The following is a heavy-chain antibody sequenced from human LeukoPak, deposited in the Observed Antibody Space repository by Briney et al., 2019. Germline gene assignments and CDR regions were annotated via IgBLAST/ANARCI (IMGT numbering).Heavy chain of an antibody. D-gene: IGHD2-15*01. CDR3: TRSGYSNGYDY. Sequence: GGSLRLSCVAPGFTFSGHWMHWVRQVPGKGLMAVSRITPDGNAAAYADSVKGRFTISRDNAKNTLYLEMNSLTAEDTALYHCTRSGYSNGYDYWGQGTLVTVSS. CDR1: GFTFSGHW. CDR2: ITPDGNAA. V-gene: IGHV3-74*03. J-gene: IGHJ4*02.